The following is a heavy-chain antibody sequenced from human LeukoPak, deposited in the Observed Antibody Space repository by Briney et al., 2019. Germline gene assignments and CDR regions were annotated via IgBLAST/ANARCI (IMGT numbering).Heavy chain of an antibody. J-gene: IGHJ4*02. D-gene: IGHD5-18*01. CDR2: INHSGST. CDR1: GGSFSGYY. Sequence: PSETLSLTCAVYGGSFSGYYWSWIRQPPGKGLEWIGEINHSGSTNYNPSLKSRVTISVDTSKNQFSLKLSSVTAADTAVYYCARGLGLGYSYGSRPYYFDYWGQGTLVTVSS. CDR3: ARGLGLGYSYGSRPYYFDY. V-gene: IGHV4-34*01.